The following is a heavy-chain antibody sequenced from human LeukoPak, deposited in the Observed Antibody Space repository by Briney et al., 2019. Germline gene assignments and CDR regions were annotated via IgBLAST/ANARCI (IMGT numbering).Heavy chain of an antibody. D-gene: IGHD6-13*01. J-gene: IGHJ4*02. CDR1: GGSISSYY. CDR3: ARGVYIAAAQYGY. V-gene: IGHV4-59*01. Sequence: SETLSLTCTVSGGSISSYYWSWIRQPPGKGLEWIGYIYYRGSTNYNPSLKSRVTISVDTSKNQFSLKLNSVTAADTAVYYCARGVYIAAAQYGYWGQGTLVTVSS. CDR2: IYYRGST.